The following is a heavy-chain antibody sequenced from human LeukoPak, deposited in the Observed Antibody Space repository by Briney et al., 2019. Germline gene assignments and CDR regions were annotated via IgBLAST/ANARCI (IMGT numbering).Heavy chain of an antibody. V-gene: IGHV4-59*12. CDR2: IYHSGST. Sequence: SETLSLTCTVSGGSISNYYWSWIRQPPGKGLEWIGYIYHSGSTYYNPSLKSRVTISVDRSKNQFSLKLSSVTAADTAVYYCARGGLRRLNWFDPWGQGTLVTVSS. CDR3: ARGGLRRLNWFDP. CDR1: GGSISNYY. J-gene: IGHJ5*02. D-gene: IGHD4-17*01.